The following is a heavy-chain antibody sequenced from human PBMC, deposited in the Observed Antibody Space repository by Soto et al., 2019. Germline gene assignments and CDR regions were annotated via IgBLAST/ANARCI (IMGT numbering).Heavy chain of an antibody. CDR2: INAGNGNT. V-gene: IGHV1-3*01. D-gene: IGHD3-3*01. Sequence: GASVKVSCKASGYAFTWFNIHWVRQAPGQRLEWMGWINAGNGNTKYSQKFQGRFTISRDNSKNTLYLQMNNLRPEDTAVYFCAKPRSSLEWPPFDPWGLGTLVTVSS. CDR3: AKPRSSLEWPPFDP. J-gene: IGHJ5*02. CDR1: GYAFTWFN.